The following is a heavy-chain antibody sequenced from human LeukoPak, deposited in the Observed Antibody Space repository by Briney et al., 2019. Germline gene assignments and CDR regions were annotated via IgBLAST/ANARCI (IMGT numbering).Heavy chain of an antibody. D-gene: IGHD4-17*01. CDR3: ARGSYYGDYQTKGWFDP. J-gene: IGHJ5*02. V-gene: IGHV1-2*02. Sequence: GASVKVSCKASGYTFTGYYMHWVRQAPGQGLEWMGWINPNSGGTNYAQKFQGRVTMTRDTSISTAYMELSRLRSDDTAVYYCARGSYYGDYQTKGWFDPWGQGTLVTVS. CDR2: INPNSGGT. CDR1: GYTFTGYY.